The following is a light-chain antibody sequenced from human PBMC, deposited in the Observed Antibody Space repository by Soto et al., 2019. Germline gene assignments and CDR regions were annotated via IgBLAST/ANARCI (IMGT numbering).Light chain of an antibody. CDR2: WAS. CDR3: QQYYSTPLT. V-gene: IGKV4-1*01. Sequence: DIVMTQSPDSLAVSLGERATINCKSSQSVLYSSNNKTYLAWYQQKPGQPPQLLIYWASTREFGVPDRFSGSGSGTDFTLTISSLQAEDVAVYYCQQYYSTPLTFGGGTKVELK. CDR1: QSVLYSSNNKTY. J-gene: IGKJ4*01.